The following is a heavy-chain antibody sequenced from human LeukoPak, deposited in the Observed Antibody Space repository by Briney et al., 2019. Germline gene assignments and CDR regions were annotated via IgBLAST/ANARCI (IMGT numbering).Heavy chain of an antibody. Sequence: NPSETLSITCTVSGGSISSSSYYWGWIRQPPGKGLEWIGSIYYTGSTYYNPSLKSRVTISVDTSKNQFSLQLNSVTAADTAMYYCARFNSGSYQHYFDYWGQGTLVTVSS. V-gene: IGHV4-39*07. J-gene: IGHJ4*02. CDR1: GGSISSSSYY. CDR2: IYYTGST. D-gene: IGHD1-26*01. CDR3: ARFNSGSYQHYFDY.